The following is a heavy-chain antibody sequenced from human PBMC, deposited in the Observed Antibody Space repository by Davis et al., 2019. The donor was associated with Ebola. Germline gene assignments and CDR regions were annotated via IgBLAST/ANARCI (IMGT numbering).Heavy chain of an antibody. CDR1: GFTFDDYG. J-gene: IGHJ4*02. V-gene: IGHV3-20*04. CDR3: AKGGYCSGGSCYVAGFDY. CDR2: INWNGGST. Sequence: GESLKISCVASGFTFDDYGMSWVRQAPGKGLEWVSGINWNGGSTTYADSVKGRFTISRDNAKNSLYLQMNSLRAEDTAVYYCAKGGYCSGGSCYVAGFDYWGQGTLVTVSS. D-gene: IGHD2-15*01.